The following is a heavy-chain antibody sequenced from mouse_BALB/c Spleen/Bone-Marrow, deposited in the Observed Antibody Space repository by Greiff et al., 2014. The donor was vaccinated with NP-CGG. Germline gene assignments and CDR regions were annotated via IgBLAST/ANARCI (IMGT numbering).Heavy chain of an antibody. D-gene: IGHD1-1*01. J-gene: IGHJ2*01. V-gene: IGHV1S130*01. Sequence: SGSVLVRPGASVKLSCKASGYTFTSSWMHWAKQRPGQGLEWIGEIHPNSGNTNYNEKFKGKATLTVDTSSSTAYVDLSSLTSEESAVYCCANYYGSSSYWGQGTTLTVSS. CDR3: ANYYGSSSY. CDR1: GYTFTSSW. CDR2: IHPNSGNT.